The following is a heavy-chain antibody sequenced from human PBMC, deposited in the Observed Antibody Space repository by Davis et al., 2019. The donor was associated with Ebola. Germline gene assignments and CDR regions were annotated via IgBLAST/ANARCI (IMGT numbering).Heavy chain of an antibody. D-gene: IGHD5-18*01. CDR2: MNPNSGNT. CDR3: ARRLGVSMDTRHDY. J-gene: IGHJ4*02. CDR1: GYTFTSYD. Sequence: ASVKVSCKTYGYTFTSYDINWVRQATGQGLEWMGWMNPNSGNTGYAQKFQGRVTMTRNTSISTAYMELSSLRSEDTAVYYCARRLGVSMDTRHDYWGQGTLVTVSS. V-gene: IGHV1-8*01.